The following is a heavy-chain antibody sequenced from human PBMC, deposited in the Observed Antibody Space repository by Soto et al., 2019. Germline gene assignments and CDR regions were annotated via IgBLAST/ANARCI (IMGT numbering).Heavy chain of an antibody. CDR1: GGSISSSSYY. CDR2: IYYSGGT. J-gene: IGHJ4*02. V-gene: IGHV4-39*01. D-gene: IGHD3-22*01. CDR3: ADSGYTQKPFDY. Sequence: SETLSLTCTVSGGSISSSSYYWGWIRQPPGKGLEWIGSIYYSGGTYYNPSLRSRVTISVDTSKNQFSLKLSSVTAADTAVYYCADSGYTQKPFDYWGQGSLVTVSS.